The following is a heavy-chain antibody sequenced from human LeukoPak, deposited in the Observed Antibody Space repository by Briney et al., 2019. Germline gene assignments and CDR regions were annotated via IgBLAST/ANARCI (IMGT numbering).Heavy chain of an antibody. V-gene: IGHV4-34*01. CDR1: GGSFSGYY. CDR3: ARAPTEWEPNAFDI. Sequence: SETLSLTCAVSGGSFSGYYWTWIRQPPGKGLEWIGEINHSGSANYNPSLMSRVTISLDTSKNHFSLNLSSVTAADTAVYYCARAPTEWEPNAFDIWGQGTMVTVSS. J-gene: IGHJ3*02. D-gene: IGHD1-26*01. CDR2: INHSGSA.